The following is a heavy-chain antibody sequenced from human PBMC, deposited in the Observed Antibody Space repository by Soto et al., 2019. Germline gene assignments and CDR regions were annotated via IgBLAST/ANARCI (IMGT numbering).Heavy chain of an antibody. CDR2: ISAYNRNT. J-gene: IGHJ5*02. Sequence: ASVKVSCKASGYTFTSYGINWVRPAPGQGLVWMVWISAYNRNTNYAQKLQGRVTMTTDTSTSTAYMELRSLRSDDTAVYYCARLIAAAGSPFDPGGQGTLVTVS. CDR1: GYTFTSYG. D-gene: IGHD6-13*01. CDR3: ARLIAAAGSPFDP. V-gene: IGHV1-18*04.